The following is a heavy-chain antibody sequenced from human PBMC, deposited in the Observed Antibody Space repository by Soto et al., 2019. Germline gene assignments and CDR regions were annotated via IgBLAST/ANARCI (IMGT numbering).Heavy chain of an antibody. CDR1: DGSVSSGSHY. CDR2: IYYSGST. D-gene: IGHD6-19*01. V-gene: IGHV4-61*01. Sequence: SETLSLTCTVSDGSVSSGSHYWSWIRQPPGKGLEWIGYIYYSGSTNYNPSLRSRVSISVDTSKNLFSLKLSSVTAADTAIYYCASAPYKSDWYGWFDPWGQGTLVTVSS. J-gene: IGHJ5*02. CDR3: ASAPYKSDWYGWFDP.